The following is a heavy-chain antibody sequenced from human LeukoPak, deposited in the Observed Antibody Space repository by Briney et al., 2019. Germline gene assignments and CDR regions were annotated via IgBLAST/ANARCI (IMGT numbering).Heavy chain of an antibody. CDR2: IYYSGST. CDR3: ARDKGSGDYDAFDI. D-gene: IGHD5-12*01. J-gene: IGHJ3*02. Sequence: SETLSLTCTVSGGSLSSYYWSWIRQPPGKGLEWIGYIYYSGSTNYNPSLQSRVTISVDTSKNQFSLKLSSVTAADTAVYYCARDKGSGDYDAFDIWGQGTMVTVSS. CDR1: GGSLSSYY. V-gene: IGHV4-59*01.